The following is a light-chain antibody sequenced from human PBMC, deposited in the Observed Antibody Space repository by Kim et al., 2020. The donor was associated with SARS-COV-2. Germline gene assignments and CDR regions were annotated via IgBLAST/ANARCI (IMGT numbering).Light chain of an antibody. J-gene: IGKJ2*01. CDR2: AAS. CDR1: QGITSS. V-gene: IGKV1-9*01. Sequence: IQLTQSPSSLSASVGDRVTITCRASQGITSSLAWYQQKPGRGPKLLIYAASTLQSGVPSRFGGSGSGTDFTLTISSLQPEDFATYYCQQVNSYPYTFGQGTKLEIK. CDR3: QQVNSYPYT.